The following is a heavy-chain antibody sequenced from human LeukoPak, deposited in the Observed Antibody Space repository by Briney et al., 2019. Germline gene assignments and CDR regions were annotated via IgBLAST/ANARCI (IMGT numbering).Heavy chain of an antibody. J-gene: IGHJ5*02. V-gene: IGHV4-61*02. CDR2: IYTSGST. Sequence: PSQTLSLTCTVSGGSISSGSYYWGWLRQPAGRGLEWIGRIYTSGSTNYNPSLKSRVTISVDTSKNQSSLKLSSVTAADTAVYYCARGIIGLVTGLNWFDPWGQGTLVTVSS. CDR1: GGSISSGSYY. CDR3: ARGIIGLVTGLNWFDP. D-gene: IGHD3/OR15-3a*01.